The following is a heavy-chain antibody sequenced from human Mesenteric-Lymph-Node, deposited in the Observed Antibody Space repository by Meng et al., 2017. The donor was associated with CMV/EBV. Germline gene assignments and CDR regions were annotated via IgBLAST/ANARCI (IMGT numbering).Heavy chain of an antibody. CDR3: ARDGGLYSSSPSDS. D-gene: IGHD6-6*01. J-gene: IGHJ4*02. CDR2: INSDGTTR. V-gene: IGHV3-74*01. CDR1: GFTFSSTW. Sequence: GESLKISCAASGFTFSSTWMHWVRQAPGKGLLWVARINSDGTTRNYADSVKGRFTISRDNAKNSLYLQMNSLRAEDTAVYYCARDGGLYSSSPSDSWGQGTLVTVSS.